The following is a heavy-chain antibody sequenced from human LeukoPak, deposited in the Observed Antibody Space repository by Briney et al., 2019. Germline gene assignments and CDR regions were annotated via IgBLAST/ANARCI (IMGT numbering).Heavy chain of an antibody. Sequence: GGSLRLSCAASGFTFDDYGMSWVRQAPGKGLEWVASISTSSQYIYYADSVKGRFTISRDNAKNSLSLQMNSLRVEDTAVYYCARDGEGFSYGSYFDYWGQGTLVIVSS. J-gene: IGHJ4*02. V-gene: IGHV3-21*06. CDR2: ISTSSQYI. CDR3: ARDGEGFSYGSYFDY. CDR1: GFTFDDYG. D-gene: IGHD5-18*01.